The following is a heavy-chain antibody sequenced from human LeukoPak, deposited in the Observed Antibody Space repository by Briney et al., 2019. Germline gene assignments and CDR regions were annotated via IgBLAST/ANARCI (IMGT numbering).Heavy chain of an antibody. D-gene: IGHD5-24*01. CDR2: IIPIFGAA. V-gene: IGHV1-69*05. Sequence: ASVKVSCKASGGTFSSYAIRWVRQAPGQGLEWMGGIIPIFGAANYAQKFQGRVTITTDESTSTAYMELSSLRSEDTAVYYCASQGSRDGYNYPLFRWGQGTLVTVSS. CDR3: ASQGSRDGYNYPLFR. J-gene: IGHJ4*02. CDR1: GGTFSSYA.